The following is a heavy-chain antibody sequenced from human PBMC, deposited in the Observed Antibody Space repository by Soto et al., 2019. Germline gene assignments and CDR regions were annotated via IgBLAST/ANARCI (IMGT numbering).Heavy chain of an antibody. CDR1: GFSFSDHY. CDR3: VRDSGRGWSNFYY. Sequence: EVQLVESGGGLVQPGGSLRLSCAVSGFSFSDHYMDWVRQAPGKGLEWVGRTRDRANSYTTEYAASVKGRFTISRDDSKNSLYLQMNSLKTEDTAVYYCVRDSGRGWSNFYYWGQGSLVTVSS. V-gene: IGHV3-72*01. J-gene: IGHJ4*02. CDR2: TRDRANSYTT. D-gene: IGHD6-19*01.